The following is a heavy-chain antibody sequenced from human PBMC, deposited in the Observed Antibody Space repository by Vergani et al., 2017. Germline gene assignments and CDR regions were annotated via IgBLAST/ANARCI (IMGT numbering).Heavy chain of an antibody. CDR2: IYPGDSDT. V-gene: IGHV5-51*01. Sequence: EVQLVQSGADVKKPGESLKISCKGSGHSFTSYWIVWARQMPGKGLEWMGSIYPGDSDTRYSPSFQGQVTISADKSISTAYLQWSSLKASDTAMYYCARGYYSSGWYYNCFDPWGQGTLVTVSS. J-gene: IGHJ5*02. CDR1: GHSFTSYW. CDR3: ARGYYSSGWYYNCFDP. D-gene: IGHD6-19*01.